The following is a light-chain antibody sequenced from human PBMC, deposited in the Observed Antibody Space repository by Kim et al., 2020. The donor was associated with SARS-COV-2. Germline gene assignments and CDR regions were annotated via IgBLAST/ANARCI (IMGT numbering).Light chain of an antibody. CDR2: DVT. Sequence: GPSITISCSGTTRDVGGYNYVTWYQQHPGQAPKLMIYDVTDRPSGVSDRFSGSKSGNTASLTISGLQAEDEAHYYCSSFTSSHSYVFGTGTKVTVL. CDR3: SSFTSSHSYV. CDR1: TRDVGGYNY. V-gene: IGLV2-14*03. J-gene: IGLJ1*01.